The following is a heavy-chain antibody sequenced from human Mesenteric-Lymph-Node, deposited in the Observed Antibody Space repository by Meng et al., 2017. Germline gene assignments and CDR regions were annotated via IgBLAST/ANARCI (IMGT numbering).Heavy chain of an antibody. V-gene: IGHV1-2*02. J-gene: IGHJ4*02. CDR2: INPNSGGT. Sequence: ASVKVSCKASGYTFTSYGISWVRQAPGQGLEWMGWINPNSGGTNYAQKFQGRVTMTRDTSISTAYMELSRLRSDDTAVYYCARGGGYYDILAGIDYWGQGTLVTVSS. CDR3: ARGGGYYDILAGIDY. D-gene: IGHD3-9*01. CDR1: GYTFTSYG.